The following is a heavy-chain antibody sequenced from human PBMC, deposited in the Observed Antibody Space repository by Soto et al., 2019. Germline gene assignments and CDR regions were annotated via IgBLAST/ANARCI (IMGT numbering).Heavy chain of an antibody. V-gene: IGHV3-11*01. Sequence: PGGTQRHSCAASELTFDDYGLSWIRQAPVKGLEWVAFLSQSGGKIYYADSVRGRISISRDNAKNSLYRKRTSVVVEDTAAYFCARSSGWYEADAFDIWGRGTMVTVSS. CDR2: LSQSGGKI. D-gene: IGHD6-19*01. CDR3: ARSSGWYEADAFDI. J-gene: IGHJ3*02. CDR1: ELTFDDYG.